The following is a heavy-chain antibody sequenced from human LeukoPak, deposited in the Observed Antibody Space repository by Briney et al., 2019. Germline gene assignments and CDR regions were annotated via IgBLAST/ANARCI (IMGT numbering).Heavy chain of an antibody. CDR3: ARPPLGTLGSFDI. D-gene: IGHD1-26*01. Sequence: ASVKVSCKASGYTFTGYHMHWVRQAPGQGPEWMGWINPNSGDTNYAQKFQGRVTMTRDTSISTAYMDLSRLRSDDTAVYYCARPPLGTLGSFDIWGQGTMVTVSS. J-gene: IGHJ3*02. CDR1: GYTFTGYH. V-gene: IGHV1-2*02. CDR2: INPNSGDT.